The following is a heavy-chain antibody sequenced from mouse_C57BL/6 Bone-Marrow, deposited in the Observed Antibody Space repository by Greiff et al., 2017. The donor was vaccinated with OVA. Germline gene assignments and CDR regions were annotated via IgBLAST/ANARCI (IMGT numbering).Heavy chain of an antibody. V-gene: IGHV1-81*01. CDR1: GYTFTSYG. D-gene: IGHD3-2*02. J-gene: IGHJ3*01. CDR2: IYPRSGNT. CDR3: ARFRLGSFAY. Sequence: VKLQESGAELARPGASVKLSCKASGYTFTSYGISWVKQRTGQGLEWIGEIYPRSGNTYYNEKFKGKATLTADKSSSTAYMELRSLTSEDSAVYFCARFRLGSFAYWGQGTLVTVSA.